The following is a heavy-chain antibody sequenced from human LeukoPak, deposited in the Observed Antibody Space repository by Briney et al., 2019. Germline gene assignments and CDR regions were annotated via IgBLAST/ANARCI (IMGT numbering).Heavy chain of an antibody. Sequence: PGGSLRLSCAASGFTFNAYTMHWVRQAPGKGLEWVALINWDGAGTYYADSVKGRFTISRDNSKNSLFLQMNSLRSEDTGFYYCAKDLPYSSTWYDAFDIWGQGTKVTVSS. CDR3: AKDLPYSSTWYDAFDI. D-gene: IGHD2-2*01. CDR2: INWDGAGT. J-gene: IGHJ3*02. CDR1: GFTFNAYT. V-gene: IGHV3-43*01.